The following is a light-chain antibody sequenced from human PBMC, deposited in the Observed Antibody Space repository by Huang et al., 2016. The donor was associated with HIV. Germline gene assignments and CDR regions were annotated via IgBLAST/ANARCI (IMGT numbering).Light chain of an antibody. CDR2: GAS. Sequence: EIVLTQSPGTLSLSPGERATLSCRASQSVSSSYLTWYQQKPGQAPRLLIYGASSRATGIPDRFSGSGSVTDFTLTISRLEPEDFAVYYCQQSGSSPLTFGGGTKVEIK. CDR3: QQSGSSPLT. J-gene: IGKJ4*01. V-gene: IGKV3-20*01. CDR1: QSVSSSY.